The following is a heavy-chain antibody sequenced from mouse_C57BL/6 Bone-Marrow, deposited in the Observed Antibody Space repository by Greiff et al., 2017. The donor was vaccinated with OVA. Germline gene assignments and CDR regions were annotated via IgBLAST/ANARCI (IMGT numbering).Heavy chain of an antibody. CDR3: ARGPHYYGSSYVQYFDV. CDR2: INPSTGGT. CDR1: GYSFTGYY. D-gene: IGHD1-1*01. Sequence: EVQLVESGPELVKPGASVKISCKASGYSFTGYYMNWVKQSPEKSLEWIGEINPSTGGTTYNQTFKAKATLTVDKSSSTAYMQLKSLTSEDSAVYYCARGPHYYGSSYVQYFDVWGTGTTVTVSS. V-gene: IGHV1-42*01. J-gene: IGHJ1*03.